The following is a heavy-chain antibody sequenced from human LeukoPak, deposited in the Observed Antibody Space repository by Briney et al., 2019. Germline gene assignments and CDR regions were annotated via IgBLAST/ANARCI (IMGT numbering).Heavy chain of an antibody. Sequence: SETLSLTCTVSGGSISSYYWSWIRQPPGKGLEWIGYIYYSGSTNYNPSLKSRATISVDTSKNQFSLKLSSVTAADTAVYYCAKVKRDYCSSTSCYSNAFDIWGQGTMVTVSS. CDR1: GGSISSYY. J-gene: IGHJ3*02. V-gene: IGHV4-59*01. D-gene: IGHD2-2*01. CDR3: AKVKRDYCSSTSCYSNAFDI. CDR2: IYYSGST.